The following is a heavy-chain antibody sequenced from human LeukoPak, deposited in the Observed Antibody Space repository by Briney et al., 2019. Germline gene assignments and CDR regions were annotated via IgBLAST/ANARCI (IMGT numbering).Heavy chain of an antibody. Sequence: ASVKVSCKASGYTFTSYGISWVRQAPGQGLEWMGWISAYNGNTNYAQKLQGRVTMTADTSTSTAYMELRSLRSDDTAVYYCARGVRLRYRGYEFDYWGQGTLVTVSS. D-gene: IGHD5-12*01. CDR1: GYTFTSYG. J-gene: IGHJ4*02. V-gene: IGHV1-18*01. CDR2: ISAYNGNT. CDR3: ARGVRLRYRGYEFDY.